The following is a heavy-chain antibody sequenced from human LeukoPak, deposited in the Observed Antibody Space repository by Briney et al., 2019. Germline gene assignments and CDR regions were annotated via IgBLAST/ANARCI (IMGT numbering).Heavy chain of an antibody. CDR2: IYYSGST. Sequence: PSETLSLTCTVSGGSISSSSYYWSWIRQPPGKGLEWIGSIYYSGSTYYNPSLKSRVTISVDTSKNQFSLKLSSVTAADTAVYYCARATTVTPVYWGQGTLVTVSS. V-gene: IGHV4-39*01. CDR3: ARATTVTPVY. CDR1: GGSISSSSYY. J-gene: IGHJ4*02. D-gene: IGHD4-17*01.